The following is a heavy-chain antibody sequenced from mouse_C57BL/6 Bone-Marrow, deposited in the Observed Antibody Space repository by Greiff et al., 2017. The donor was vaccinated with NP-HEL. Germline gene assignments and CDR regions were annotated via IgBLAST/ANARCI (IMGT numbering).Heavy chain of an antibody. CDR1: GFSLTSYG. Sequence: QVQLQQSGPGLVQPSQSLSITCTVSGFSLTSYGVHWVRQSPGKGLEWLGVIWSGGSTDYNAAFISRLSISKDNSKSQVFFKMNSLQADDTAIYYCASYYYGPPYAMDYWGQGTSVTVSS. J-gene: IGHJ4*01. V-gene: IGHV2-2*01. CDR2: IWSGGST. CDR3: ASYYYGPPYAMDY. D-gene: IGHD1-1*01.